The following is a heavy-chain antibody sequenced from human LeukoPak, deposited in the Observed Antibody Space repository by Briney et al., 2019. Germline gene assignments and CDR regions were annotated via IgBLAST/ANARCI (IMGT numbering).Heavy chain of an antibody. CDR1: GGSISSYY. V-gene: IGHV4-59*01. J-gene: IGHJ4*02. D-gene: IGHD3-3*01. CDR3: VKARSGYSSGSYNRPYYFDS. Sequence: PSETLSLTGTVSGGSISSYYWSWIRQPPGKGLEWIGYISYSGSTNYNPSLKSRVTISVDTSKSQFSFKLNSVTAADTAVYYCVKARSGYSSGSYNRPYYFDSWGQGTLVTVSS. CDR2: ISYSGST.